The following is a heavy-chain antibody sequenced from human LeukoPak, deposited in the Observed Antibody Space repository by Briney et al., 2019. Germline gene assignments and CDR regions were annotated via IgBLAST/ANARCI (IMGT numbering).Heavy chain of an antibody. CDR3: ALSGVTTFGVKVP. D-gene: IGHD3-16*01. V-gene: IGHV3-48*01. Sequence: PGGSLRLSCAASGFTFSSYSMNWVRQAPGKGLEWVSYISSSSSTIYYADSEKGRFTISRDNAKNSLYLQMNSLRAEDTAVYHCALSGVTTFGVKVPWGQGTLVTVSS. CDR2: ISSSSSTI. CDR1: GFTFSSYS. J-gene: IGHJ5*02.